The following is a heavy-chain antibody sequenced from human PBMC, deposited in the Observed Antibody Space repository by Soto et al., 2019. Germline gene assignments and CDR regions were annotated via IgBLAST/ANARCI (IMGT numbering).Heavy chain of an antibody. CDR3: VSHRNYIVVSGSFFDY. D-gene: IGHD6-19*01. CDR2: IYYSGST. V-gene: IGHV4-39*01. CDR1: GGSISSPHDY. J-gene: IGHJ4*02. Sequence: PSETLSLTCTVSGGSISSPHDYWGWIRKSPGRGLEWIGSIYYSGSTYYNPSLKSRVTVSVDTSKNQFSLKLTSVTAADTAVYFCVSHRNYIVVSGSFFDYWSQGALVTVSS.